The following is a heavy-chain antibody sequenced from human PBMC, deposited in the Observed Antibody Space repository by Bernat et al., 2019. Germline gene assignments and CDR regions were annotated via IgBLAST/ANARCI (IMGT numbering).Heavy chain of an antibody. J-gene: IGHJ3*02. V-gene: IGHV1-69*06. CDR1: GGSFSSYA. Sequence: GSSVKVSCKASGGSFSSYAISWVRQAPGQGLEWMGGIIPIFGTANYAQKFQGRVTITADKSTSTAYMELSSLRSEDTAVYYCARSRGLPDAFDIWGQGTMVTVSS. CDR2: IIPIFGTA. D-gene: IGHD5-18*01. CDR3: ARSRGLPDAFDI.